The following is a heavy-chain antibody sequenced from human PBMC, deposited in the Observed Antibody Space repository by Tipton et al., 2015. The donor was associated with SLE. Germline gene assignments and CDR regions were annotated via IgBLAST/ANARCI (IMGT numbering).Heavy chain of an antibody. J-gene: IGHJ4*02. Sequence: SLRLSCTASGFTFSDYAMNWVRQAPGKGLEWVSVITSGGVTYYSDSGKGRFIISRDDSKTTMYLQMNRLRPEDTAVYYCAKDRFYDSGGYFFFDTWGPGPQVPVSP. CDR2: ITSGGVT. V-gene: IGHV3-23*03. CDR3: AKDRFYDSGGYFFFDT. CDR1: GFTFSDYA. D-gene: IGHD3-22*01.